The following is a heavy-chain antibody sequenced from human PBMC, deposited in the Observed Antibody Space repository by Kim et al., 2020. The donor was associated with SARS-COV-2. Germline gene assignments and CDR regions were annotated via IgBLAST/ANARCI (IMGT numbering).Heavy chain of an antibody. D-gene: IGHD1-26*01. CDR2: ISYDGSNK. Sequence: GGSLRLSCAASGFTFSSYAMHWVRQAPGKGLEWVAVISYDGSNKYYADSVKGRFTISRDNSKNTLYLQMNSLRAEDTAVYYCARDHLGRLAYMDVWGKGTTVTVSS. CDR3: ARDHLGRLAYMDV. J-gene: IGHJ6*03. CDR1: GFTFSSYA. V-gene: IGHV3-30*04.